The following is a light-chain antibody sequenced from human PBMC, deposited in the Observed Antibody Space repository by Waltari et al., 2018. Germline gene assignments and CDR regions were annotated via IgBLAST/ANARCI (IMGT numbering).Light chain of an antibody. Sequence: DIVMTQSPDSLAVSLGERATINCKSSQSVISSFNNKNYLTWFQQKAGEPPKLLIYWASTRESGVPDRFSGSGSGTDFTLTISSLQAEDVAVYYCQQYYSTPRTFGQGTKVEIK. CDR3: QQYYSTPRT. J-gene: IGKJ1*01. CDR2: WAS. CDR1: QSVISSFNNKNY. V-gene: IGKV4-1*01.